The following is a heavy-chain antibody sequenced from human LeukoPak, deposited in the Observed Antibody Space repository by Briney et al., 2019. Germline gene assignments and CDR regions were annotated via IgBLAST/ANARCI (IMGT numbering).Heavy chain of an antibody. Sequence: SETLSLTCTVSGGSISTYHWSWIRQPPGKELEGIGDIYYSGSTNYNPSLKRRVTITVDTSKNQFSLNLSSVTAADTAVYYCARRVGYDSNRRYYFDYWGLGTLVTVSS. CDR3: ARRVGYDSNRRYYFDY. D-gene: IGHD3-22*01. J-gene: IGHJ4*02. CDR2: IYYSGST. V-gene: IGHV4-59*01. CDR1: GGSISTYH.